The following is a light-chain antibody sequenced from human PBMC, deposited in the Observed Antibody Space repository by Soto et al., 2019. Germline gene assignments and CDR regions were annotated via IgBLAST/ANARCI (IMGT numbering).Light chain of an antibody. V-gene: IGKV3D-20*02. Sequence: EIVLTQSPGTLSLSPGERATPSCRASQSVSSSYLAWYQQKPGQAPRLLIYDASNRATGIPARFSGSGSGTDFTLTISSLEPEDFAVYYCQQHTNWPLTFGGGTKVDIK. CDR1: QSVSSSY. CDR2: DAS. J-gene: IGKJ4*01. CDR3: QQHTNWPLT.